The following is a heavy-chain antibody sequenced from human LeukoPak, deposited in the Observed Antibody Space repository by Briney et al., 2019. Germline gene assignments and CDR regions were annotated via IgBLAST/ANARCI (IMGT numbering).Heavy chain of an antibody. D-gene: IGHD2-2*01. V-gene: IGHV4-31*03. CDR1: GGSISSGGYY. CDR3: ARAGDIVVVPAAIAWFDP. J-gene: IGHJ5*02. CDR2: IYYSGST. Sequence: PSQTLSLTCTVSGGSISSGGYYWSWIRQHPGKGLEWIGYIYYSGSTYYNPSLKNRVTISVDTSKNQFSLKLSSVTAADTAVYYCARAGDIVVVPAAIAWFDPWGQGTLVTVSS.